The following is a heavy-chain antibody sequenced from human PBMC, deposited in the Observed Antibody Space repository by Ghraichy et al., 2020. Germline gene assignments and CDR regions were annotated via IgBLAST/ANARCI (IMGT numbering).Heavy chain of an antibody. Sequence: ASVKVSCKASGYTFTGYYMHWVRQAPGQGLEWMGWINPNSGGTNYAQKFQGRVTMTRDTSISTAYMELSRLRSDDTAVYYCARGAISGTTLYPDYWGQGTLVTVSS. CDR2: INPNSGGT. CDR1: GYTFTGYY. CDR3: ARGAISGTTLYPDY. V-gene: IGHV1-2*02. D-gene: IGHD1-7*01. J-gene: IGHJ4*02.